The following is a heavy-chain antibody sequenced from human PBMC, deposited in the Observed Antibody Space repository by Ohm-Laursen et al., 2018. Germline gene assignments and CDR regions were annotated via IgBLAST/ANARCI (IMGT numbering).Heavy chain of an antibody. D-gene: IGHD3-22*01. CDR3: ARFYYDSSDAFDI. Sequence: SLRLSCAASGFTFSSYSMNWVRQAPGKGLEWVSSISSSSSYIYYADSVKGRFTISRDNAKNSLYLQMNSLRAEDTAVYYCARFYYDSSDAFDIWGQGTMVTVSS. CDR1: GFTFSSYS. V-gene: IGHV3-21*01. CDR2: ISSSSSYI. J-gene: IGHJ3*02.